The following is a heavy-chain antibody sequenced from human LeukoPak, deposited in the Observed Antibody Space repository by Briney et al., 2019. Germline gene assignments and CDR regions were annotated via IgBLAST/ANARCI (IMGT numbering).Heavy chain of an antibody. CDR1: GFTFTIYE. V-gene: IGHV3-48*03. D-gene: IGHD2-2*01. Sequence: PGGSLRLSCAASGFTFTIYEMNWVREAPGKGLEWVSYISSSGSTTYYADSVKGRFTISRDDAKKSLYLQMNSLRAEDTAVYYCAQVAPAAMNAFDIWGQGTMVTVSS. CDR3: AQVAPAAMNAFDI. J-gene: IGHJ3*02. CDR2: ISSSGSTT.